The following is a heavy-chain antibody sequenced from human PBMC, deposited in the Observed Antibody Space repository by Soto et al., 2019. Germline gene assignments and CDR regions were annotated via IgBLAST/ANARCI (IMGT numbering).Heavy chain of an antibody. V-gene: IGHV3-64*01. Sequence: EVQLVESGGGLVQPGGSLRLSCAASGFTFSSYAMHWVRQAPGKGLEYVSAISSNGGSTYYANSVKGRFTISRDNSKNTLYHQMGSLRAEDMAVYYCARSVITFGGVIAIREDYFDYWGQGTLVTVSS. CDR2: ISSNGGST. J-gene: IGHJ4*02. CDR3: ARSVITFGGVIAIREDYFDY. D-gene: IGHD3-16*02. CDR1: GFTFSSYA.